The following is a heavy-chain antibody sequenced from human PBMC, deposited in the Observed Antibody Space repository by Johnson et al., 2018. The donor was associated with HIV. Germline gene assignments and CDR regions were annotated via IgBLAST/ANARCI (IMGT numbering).Heavy chain of an antibody. Sequence: VQLVESGGGVVRPGRSLRLSCAASGFTFSNYPMHWVRQAPGKGLEWVAVISFDGTKKYYADSVKGRFTISRDNSKNTLFLQMNSLRAEDTAVYYCAAAEYDAFDIWGQGTMVTVSS. CDR3: AAAEYDAFDI. V-gene: IGHV3-30*14. J-gene: IGHJ3*02. CDR1: GFTFSNYP. D-gene: IGHD6-6*01. CDR2: ISFDGTKK.